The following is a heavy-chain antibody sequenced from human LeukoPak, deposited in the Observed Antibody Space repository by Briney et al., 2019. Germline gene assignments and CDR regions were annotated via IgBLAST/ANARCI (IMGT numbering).Heavy chain of an antibody. D-gene: IGHD3/OR15-3a*01. CDR2: ISYDGSKT. Sequence: GGSLRLSCAASGFTFSSYAMSWVRQAPGKGLEWVAGISYDGSKTYFADSVKGRFTISRDTSKNTLYLQMNSLRIEDTAVYYCARDLAFFGLSPGGQGTLVTVSS. CDR3: ARDLAFFGLSP. CDR1: GFTFSSYA. V-gene: IGHV3-33*08. J-gene: IGHJ4*02.